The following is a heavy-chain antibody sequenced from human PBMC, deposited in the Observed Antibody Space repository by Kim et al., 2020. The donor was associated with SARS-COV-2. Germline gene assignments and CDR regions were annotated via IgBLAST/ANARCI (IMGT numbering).Heavy chain of an antibody. Sequence: ASVKVSCKASGYTFTGYYMHWVRQAPGQGLEWMGRINPNSGGTNYAQKFQGRVTMTRDTSISTAYMELSRLRSDDTAVYYCATNRRKTDFELDYWGQGTLVTVSS. CDR2: INPNSGGT. V-gene: IGHV1-2*06. J-gene: IGHJ4*02. CDR1: GYTFTGYY. CDR3: ATNRRKTDFELDY.